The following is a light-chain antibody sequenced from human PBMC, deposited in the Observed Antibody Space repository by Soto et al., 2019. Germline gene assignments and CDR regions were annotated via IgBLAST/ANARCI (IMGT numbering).Light chain of an antibody. CDR1: SSNIGAGYD. J-gene: IGLJ1*01. Sequence: QSVLPQPPSVSGAPGQRVTIPCTRSSSNIGAGYDVHWYQQLPGTAPKLLIYGNSNRPSGVPHRFSGSKSGTPASLAITGLQAEDEADYYCQPYDSGLSVFYVFGTGTKVTV. CDR2: GNS. V-gene: IGLV1-40*01. CDR3: QPYDSGLSVFYV.